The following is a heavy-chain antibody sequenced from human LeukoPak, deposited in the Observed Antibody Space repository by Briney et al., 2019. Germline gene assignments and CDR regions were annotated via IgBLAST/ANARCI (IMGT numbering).Heavy chain of an antibody. CDR1: GGSVSNYY. CDR3: ARVSGGIDY. J-gene: IGHJ4*02. CDR2: IYYSGST. V-gene: IGHV4-59*02. D-gene: IGHD2-8*02. Sequence: SETLSLTCTVSGGSVSNYYWSWIRQSPGKGLEWIGYIYYSGSTNYNPSLKSRVTISIDTSKNQLSLKLSSVTAADTAMYYCARVSGGIDYWGQGTLVTASS.